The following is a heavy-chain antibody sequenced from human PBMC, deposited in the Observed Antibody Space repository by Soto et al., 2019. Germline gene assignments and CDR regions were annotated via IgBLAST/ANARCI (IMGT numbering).Heavy chain of an antibody. J-gene: IGHJ4*01. CDR2: IKSKTDGGTT. CDR1: GFTFSNAW. V-gene: IGHV3-15*07. D-gene: IGHD2-21*01. CDR3: TTDSFNAVVIMDFDY. Sequence: GGSLRLSCAASGFTFSNAWINWVRQAPGKGLEWVGRIKSKTDGGTTDFAASVKGRFAISRDDSKNMVYLQMNSLKTEDTAVYYCTTDSFNAVVIMDFDYWGHGDVVTVSS.